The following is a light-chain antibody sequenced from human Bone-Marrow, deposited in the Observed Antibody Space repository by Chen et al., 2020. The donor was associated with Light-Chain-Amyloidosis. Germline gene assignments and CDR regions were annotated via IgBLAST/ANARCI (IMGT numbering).Light chain of an antibody. J-gene: IGLJ3*02. CDR2: GDS. Sequence: QSVLTQPPLVSGVPGQRVTIPCTGSSSNIRADYDVHWYQQRPGTAPKFRITGDSIRPSGVPDRCTGSKSGTSASLAITGLQAEDEADYYCQSYDRSLRSWVFSGETKLTIL. CDR3: QSYDRSLRSWV. V-gene: IGLV1-40*01. CDR1: SSNIRADYD.